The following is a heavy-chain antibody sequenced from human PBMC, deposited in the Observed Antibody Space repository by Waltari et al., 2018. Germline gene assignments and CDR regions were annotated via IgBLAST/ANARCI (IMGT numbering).Heavy chain of an antibody. V-gene: IGHV3-74*01. Sequence: EVQLVESGGGLVQPGGSLRLSCAVSGFTFSSYWMHWCHQTPGEGLVWLSRTNTDGSFTNYADSVEGRFTMSRDNAKDTVYLQMNSLRAEDTAIYYCVRGSLNPGFDYWGQGTLVTVSS. CDR3: VRGSLNPGFDY. J-gene: IGHJ4*02. CDR2: TNTDGSFT. CDR1: GFTFSSYW.